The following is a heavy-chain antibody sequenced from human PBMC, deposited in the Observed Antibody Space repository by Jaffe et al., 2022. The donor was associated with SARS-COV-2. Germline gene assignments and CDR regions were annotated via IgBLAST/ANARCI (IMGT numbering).Heavy chain of an antibody. CDR2: IYYDGTT. J-gene: IGHJ4*02. CDR1: GDSIISRIYY. V-gene: IGHV4-39*01. CDR3: ARNQGSNNYHGRGYFAS. D-gene: IGHD2-2*01. Sequence: QLQLQESGPGLVKPSETLSLTCTVSGDSIISRIYYWGWIRQPPGKGLEWIGSIYYDGTTYYSPSLKSRVTISVDTSKSQFSLKLNSVTAADTAVYYCARNQGSNNYHGRGYFASWGQGTLVTVSS.